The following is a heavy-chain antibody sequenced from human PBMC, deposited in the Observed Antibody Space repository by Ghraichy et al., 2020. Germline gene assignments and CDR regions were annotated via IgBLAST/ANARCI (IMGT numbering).Heavy chain of an antibody. CDR2: INHSGST. J-gene: IGHJ6*02. CDR1: GGSFSGYY. D-gene: IGHD2-8*01. CDR3: ARMGTARILYRKYYYGMDV. V-gene: IGHV4-34*01. Sequence: SETLSLTCAVYGGSFSGYYWSWIRQPPGKGLEWIGEINHSGSTNYNPSLKSRVTISVDTSKNQFSLKLSSVTAADTAVYYCARMGTARILYRKYYYGMDVWGQGTTVTVSS.